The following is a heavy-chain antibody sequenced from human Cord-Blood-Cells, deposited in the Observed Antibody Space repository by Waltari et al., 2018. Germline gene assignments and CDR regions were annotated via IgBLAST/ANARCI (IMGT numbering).Heavy chain of an antibody. CDR1: GGSISSSSYY. Sequence: QLQLQESGPGLVKPSETLSLTCTVSGGSISSSSYYWGWIRQPPGKGLEWIGSIYYSGSTSYNPSLKSRVTISVDTSKNQFSLKLSSVTAADTAVYYCARLALPGSSFDYWGQGTLVTVSS. V-gene: IGHV4-39*01. CDR3: ARLALPGSSFDY. D-gene: IGHD6-6*01. CDR2: IYYSGST. J-gene: IGHJ4*02.